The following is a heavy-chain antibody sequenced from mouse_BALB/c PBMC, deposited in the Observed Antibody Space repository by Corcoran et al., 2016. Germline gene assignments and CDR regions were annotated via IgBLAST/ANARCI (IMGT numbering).Heavy chain of an antibody. CDR2: IDPANGNT. Sequence: EVQLQQSGAELVKPGASVKLSCTASGFNIKDTYMHWVKQRPEQGLEWIGRIDPANGNTKYDPKFQGKATITADTSSNTAYLQLSSLTSEDTAVYYGARGGNYNDAMDYWGQGTSVTVSS. J-gene: IGHJ4*01. D-gene: IGHD2-1*01. CDR3: ARGGNYNDAMDY. CDR1: GFNIKDTY. V-gene: IGHV14-3*02.